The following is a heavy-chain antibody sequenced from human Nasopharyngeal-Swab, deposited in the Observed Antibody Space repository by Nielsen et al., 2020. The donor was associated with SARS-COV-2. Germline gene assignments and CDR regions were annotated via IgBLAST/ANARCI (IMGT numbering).Heavy chain of an antibody. V-gene: IGHV3-73*01. Sequence: VRQMPGKGLEWVGRIRSKANSYATAYAASVKGRFTISRDDSKNTAYLQMNSLKTEDTAVYYCARCRDIVVVPAARPYYYYGMDVWGQGTTVTV. D-gene: IGHD2-2*01. CDR3: ARCRDIVVVPAARPYYYYGMDV. CDR2: IRSKANSYAT. J-gene: IGHJ6*02.